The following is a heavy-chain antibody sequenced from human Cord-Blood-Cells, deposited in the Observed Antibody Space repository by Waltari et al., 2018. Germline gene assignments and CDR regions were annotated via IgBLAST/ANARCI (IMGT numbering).Heavy chain of an antibody. Sequence: HVQLVQSGAELKKPGASVKVSCNVSGYTLTELYMLWVRQAPGTGLEWMGGFDTEEGETIYAQKFQGRVTMTEDTSTDTAYMELSSLRSEDTAVYYCATGYSSGWYDYWGQGTLVTVSS. CDR2: FDTEEGET. CDR1: GYTLTELY. CDR3: ATGYSSGWYDY. V-gene: IGHV1-24*01. J-gene: IGHJ4*02. D-gene: IGHD6-19*01.